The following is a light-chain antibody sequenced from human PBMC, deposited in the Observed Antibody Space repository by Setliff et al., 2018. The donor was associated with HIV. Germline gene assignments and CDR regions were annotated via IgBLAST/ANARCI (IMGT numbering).Light chain of an antibody. V-gene: IGLV1-40*01. CDR3: QSYDSLSEVV. CDR1: SSNIGAGYD. CDR2: VNT. Sequence: VLTQPPSVSGAPGQRVTISCTGSSSNIGAGYDVHWYQQLPGTAPKLLIYVNTNRPSGVPDRFSGSKSGTSASLAITGLQAEDEADYFCQSYDSLSEVVFGGGTKVTVL. J-gene: IGLJ2*01.